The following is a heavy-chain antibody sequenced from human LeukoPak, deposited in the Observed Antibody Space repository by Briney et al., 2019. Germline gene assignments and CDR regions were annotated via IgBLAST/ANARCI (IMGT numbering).Heavy chain of an antibody. Sequence: GGSLRLSCAASGFTFSSYAMHWVRQAPGKGLEWVAVISYDGSNKYYADSVKGRFTISRDNSKNTLYLQTNSLRAEDTAVYYCARDPLHLDAVACYFDYWGQGTLVTVSS. CDR1: GFTFSSYA. D-gene: IGHD6-19*01. V-gene: IGHV3-30*04. J-gene: IGHJ4*02. CDR3: ARDPLHLDAVACYFDY. CDR2: ISYDGSNK.